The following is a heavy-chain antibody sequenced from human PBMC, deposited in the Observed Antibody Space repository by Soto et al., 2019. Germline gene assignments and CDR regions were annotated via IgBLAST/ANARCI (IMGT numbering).Heavy chain of an antibody. CDR3: ARGGVLEWLLSSYYYYGMDV. J-gene: IGHJ6*02. CDR2: IYYSGRT. CDR1: AGSLSSGDYY. D-gene: IGHD3-3*01. Sequence: PSETLSLTCTVSAGSLSSGDYYWSWIRQPPGKGLEWIGYIYYSGRTYYNQSLKSRVTISVDTSKNRFSLKLSSVTDADTAVYYCARGGVLEWLLSSYYYYGMDVWGQGTTVTVSS. V-gene: IGHV4-30-4*01.